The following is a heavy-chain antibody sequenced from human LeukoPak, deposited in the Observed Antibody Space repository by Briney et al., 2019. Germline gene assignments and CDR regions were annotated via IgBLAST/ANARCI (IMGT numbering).Heavy chain of an antibody. CDR3: AKDLSTIYGDYEFDY. V-gene: IGHV3-30*18. Sequence: QPGRSPRLSCAASGFTFSSYGMHWVRRAPGKGLEWVAFISYDGSNKCYGDSVKGRFTISRDNSKNTLYLQMNSLRAEDTAVYYCAKDLSTIYGDYEFDYWGQGTLVTVSS. D-gene: IGHD4-17*01. CDR1: GFTFSSYG. J-gene: IGHJ4*02. CDR2: ISYDGSNK.